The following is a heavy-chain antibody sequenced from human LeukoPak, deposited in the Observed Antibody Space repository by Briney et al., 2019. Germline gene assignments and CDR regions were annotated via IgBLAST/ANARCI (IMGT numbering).Heavy chain of an antibody. CDR3: AGDYYGSGSYFDWFDP. V-gene: IGHV4-30-4*01. Sequence: SQTLSLTCTVSGGSISSGDYYWSWIRPPPGKGLEWIGDTYYSGSTYYNPSLKSRVTISVDTSKNQFSLKVSSVTAADTAGYYGAGDYYGSGSYFDWFDPWGQGTLVTVSS. CDR2: TYYSGST. CDR1: GGSISSGDYY. D-gene: IGHD3-10*01. J-gene: IGHJ5*02.